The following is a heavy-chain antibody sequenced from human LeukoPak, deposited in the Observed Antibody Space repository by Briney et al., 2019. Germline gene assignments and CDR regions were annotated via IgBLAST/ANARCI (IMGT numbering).Heavy chain of an antibody. J-gene: IGHJ4*02. Sequence: PGGSLRLSCAASGFAFSSYAMSWVRQAPGKGLEWVSAISGSGGSTYYADSVKGRFTISRDNSKNTLYLQMNSLRAEGTAVYYCAKNPRYSYGYYLSYFDYWGQGTLVTVSS. V-gene: IGHV3-23*01. CDR3: AKNPRYSYGYYLSYFDY. CDR1: GFAFSSYA. D-gene: IGHD5-18*01. CDR2: ISGSGGST.